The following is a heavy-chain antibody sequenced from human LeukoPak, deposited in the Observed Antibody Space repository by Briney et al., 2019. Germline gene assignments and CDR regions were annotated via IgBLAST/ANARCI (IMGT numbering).Heavy chain of an antibody. D-gene: IGHD2-15*01. Sequence: ASVKVSCKASGYTFTGYYMHWVRQAPGQGLEWMGGIIPIFGTANYAQKFQGRVTITADESTSTAYMELSSLRSEDTAVYYCARDRLGYCSGGSCYSEPDYGMDVWGQGTTVTVSS. V-gene: IGHV1-69*13. J-gene: IGHJ6*02. CDR2: IIPIFGTA. CDR3: ARDRLGYCSGGSCYSEPDYGMDV. CDR1: GYTFTGYY.